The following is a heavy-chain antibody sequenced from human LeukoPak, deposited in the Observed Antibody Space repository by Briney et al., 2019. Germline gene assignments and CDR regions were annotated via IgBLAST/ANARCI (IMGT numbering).Heavy chain of an antibody. V-gene: IGHV1-18*01. J-gene: IGHJ5*02. CDR2: ISAYNGNT. CDR1: GYTFTIYG. Sequence: ASVKVSCKASGYTFTIYGISWVRQAPGQGLELMGCISAYNGNTNYAQKLQGRVTMTTDTSTSTAYMELRSLRSDDTAVYYCARDSGKNWFDPWGQGTLVTVSS. CDR3: ARDSGKNWFDP.